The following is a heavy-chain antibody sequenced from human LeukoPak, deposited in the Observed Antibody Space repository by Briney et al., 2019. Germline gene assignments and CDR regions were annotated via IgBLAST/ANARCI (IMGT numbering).Heavy chain of an antibody. D-gene: IGHD1-14*01. J-gene: IGHJ4*02. CDR3: ARGLYRGAHYYFDY. V-gene: IGHV4-34*01. CDR1: GGSFSGYY. Sequence: SETLSLTCAGYGGSFSGYYWSWIRQPPGKGLEWIGEINHSGSTNYNPSLKSRVTISVDTSKNQFSLKLSSVTAADTAVYYCARGLYRGAHYYFDYWGQGTLVTVSS. CDR2: INHSGST.